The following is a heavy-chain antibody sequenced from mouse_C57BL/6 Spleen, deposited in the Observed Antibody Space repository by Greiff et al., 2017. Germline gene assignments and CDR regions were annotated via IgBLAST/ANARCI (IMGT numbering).Heavy chain of an antibody. CDR2: IDPSDSYT. CDR3: ARSDGYYDFDY. Sequence: QVQLQQSGAELVMPGASVKLSCTASGYTFTSYWMHWVKQRPGQGLEWIGEIDPSDSYTNYNQKFQGQSTFTVDKSSSTAYMQLSSMTSEDSAVYYCARSDGYYDFDYWGQGTTLTVSS. D-gene: IGHD2-3*01. V-gene: IGHV1-69*01. J-gene: IGHJ2*01. CDR1: GYTFTSYW.